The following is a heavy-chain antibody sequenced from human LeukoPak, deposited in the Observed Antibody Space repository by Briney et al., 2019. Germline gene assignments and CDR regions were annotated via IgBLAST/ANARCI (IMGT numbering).Heavy chain of an antibody. D-gene: IGHD2-15*01. CDR3: AAEKRLYCSGGACYPDAFDI. CDR2: IVVGSGVT. CDR1: GLSFMSSA. J-gene: IGHJ3*02. Sequence: SVKVSCKASGLSFMSSAVQWVRQARGQRLEWIGWIVVGSGVTNYAQKFLERVTITRDMSTSTVFMELSSLRSEDTALYYCAAEKRLYCSGGACYPDAFDIWGQGTMVTVSS. V-gene: IGHV1-58*01.